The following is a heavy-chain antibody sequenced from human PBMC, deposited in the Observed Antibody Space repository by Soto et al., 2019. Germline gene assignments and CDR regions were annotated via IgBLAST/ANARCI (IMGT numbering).Heavy chain of an antibody. Sequence: GGSLRLSCAASGFSFSTHDMSWVRQAPGKGLQWVAGISGLGGTTYFADSLKGRFTISRDNSKNTLYLQLNGLRDEDTAIYYCAKYAPQFCSAGSCYGGSDHWGQGTLVTVSS. CDR2: ISGLGGTT. CDR1: GFSFSTHD. J-gene: IGHJ4*02. D-gene: IGHD2-15*01. CDR3: AKYAPQFCSAGSCYGGSDH. V-gene: IGHV3-23*01.